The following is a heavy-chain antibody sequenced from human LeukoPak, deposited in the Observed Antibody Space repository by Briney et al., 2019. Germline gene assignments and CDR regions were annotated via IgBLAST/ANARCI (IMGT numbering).Heavy chain of an antibody. J-gene: IGHJ4*02. CDR3: ARGRRYVWGSYRYDY. CDR1: GGTFSSYA. Sequence: VASVKVSCKASGGTFSSYAISWVRQAPGQGLEWMGGIIPIFGTANYAQKFQGRVTITADESTSTAYMELSSLRSEDTAVYYCARGRRYVWGSYRYDYWGQGTLVTVSS. V-gene: IGHV1-69*13. CDR2: IIPIFGTA. D-gene: IGHD3-16*02.